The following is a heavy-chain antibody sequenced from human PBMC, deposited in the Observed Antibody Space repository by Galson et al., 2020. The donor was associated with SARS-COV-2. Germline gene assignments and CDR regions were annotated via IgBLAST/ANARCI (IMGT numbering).Heavy chain of an antibody. CDR3: AREDLRLLEWLGFDY. V-gene: IGHV3-7*05. CDR1: GFTFSSYW. D-gene: IGHD3-3*01. J-gene: IGHJ4*02. CDR2: IRQDGSEK. Sequence: GGSLRLSCAASGFTFSSYWMSWVRQAPGTGLEWVASIRQDGSEKYYVDSVKGRFTISRDNAKNSLYLQMNSLRAEDRAVYYCAREDLRLLEWLGFDYWGQGTLVTVSS.